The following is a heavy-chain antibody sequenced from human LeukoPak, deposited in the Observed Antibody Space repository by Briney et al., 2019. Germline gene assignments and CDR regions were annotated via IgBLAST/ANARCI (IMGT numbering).Heavy chain of an antibody. CDR2: IYYSGST. J-gene: IGHJ4*02. V-gene: IGHV4-59*01. CDR1: GGSLSTYY. Sequence: SETLSLTCTVSGGSLSTYYWSWLRQPPGKGLEWIGYIYYSGSTNYNPSLKSRVTMSVDKSKNQFSLKLSSVTAADTAVYYCARGGIAAFHFDYWGQGTVVTVSS. D-gene: IGHD6-13*01. CDR3: ARGGIAAFHFDY.